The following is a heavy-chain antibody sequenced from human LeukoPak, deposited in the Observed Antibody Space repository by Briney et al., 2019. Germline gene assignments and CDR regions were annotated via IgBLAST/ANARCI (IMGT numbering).Heavy chain of an antibody. J-gene: IGHJ5*02. V-gene: IGHV4-59*08. CDR1: GGSFSGYY. CDR3: ASLGANNWFDP. Sequence: SETLSLTCAVYGGSFSGYYWSWIRQPPGKGLEWIGYIYYSGSTNYNPSLKSRVTISVDTSKNQFSLKLSSVTAADTAVYYCASLGANNWFDPWGQGTLVTVSS. CDR2: IYYSGST.